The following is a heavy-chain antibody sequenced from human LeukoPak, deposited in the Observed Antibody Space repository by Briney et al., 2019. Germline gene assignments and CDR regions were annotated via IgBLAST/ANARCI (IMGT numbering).Heavy chain of an antibody. CDR3: AKDFRRYGFLEWLFDY. CDR2: IRYDGSNK. J-gene: IGHJ4*02. CDR1: GFTFSSYG. D-gene: IGHD3-3*01. Sequence: GGSLRLSCAASGFTFSSYGMHWVRQAPGKGLEWVAFIRYDGSNKYYADSVKGRFTISRDNSKNTLYLQMNSLRAEDTAVYYCAKDFRRYGFLEWLFDYWGQGTLVTVSS. V-gene: IGHV3-30*02.